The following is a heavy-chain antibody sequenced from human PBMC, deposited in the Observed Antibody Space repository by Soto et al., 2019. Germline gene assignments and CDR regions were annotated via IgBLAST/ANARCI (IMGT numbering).Heavy chain of an antibody. Sequence: PGGSLRLSCAASGFTFSSYGMHWVRQAPGKGLEWVAVIWYDGSNKYYADSVKGRFTISRDNSKNTLYLQMNSLRAEDTAVYYCARDLPTVPFDIWGQGTMVTVS. CDR3: ARDLPTVPFDI. V-gene: IGHV3-33*01. CDR1: GFTFSSYG. J-gene: IGHJ3*02. CDR2: IWYDGSNK. D-gene: IGHD4-17*01.